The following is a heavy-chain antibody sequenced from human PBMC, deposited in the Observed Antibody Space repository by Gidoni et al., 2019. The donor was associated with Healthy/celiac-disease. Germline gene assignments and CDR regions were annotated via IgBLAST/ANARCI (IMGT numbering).Heavy chain of an antibody. J-gene: IGHJ1*01. CDR3: ARAPRVGATTQYFQH. V-gene: IGHV1-69*01. Sequence: QVQLVQSGAEVKKPGSSVKVSCKASGSTFSSYAISWVRQAPGQGLEWMGGIIPILGTANYAQKFQGRVTITADESTSTAYMELSSLRSEDTAVYYCARAPRVGATTQYFQHWGQGTLVTVSS. CDR2: IIPILGTA. CDR1: GSTFSSYA. D-gene: IGHD1-26*01.